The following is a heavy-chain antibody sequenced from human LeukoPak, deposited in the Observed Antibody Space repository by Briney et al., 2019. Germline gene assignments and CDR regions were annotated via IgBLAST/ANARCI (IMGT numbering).Heavy chain of an antibody. J-gene: IGHJ4*02. D-gene: IGHD3-22*01. Sequence: SETLSLTCTVSGGSISSSSYYWGWIRQTPGEGLQWIGGIKYSGSTDYNPSLKSRVTMSVDTSKNQFSLKLTSVTAADTAVYYCAGGGITMIVGDFDYWGQGTLVTVSS. CDR3: AGGGITMIVGDFDY. CDR1: GGSISSSSYY. V-gene: IGHV4-39*07. CDR2: IKYSGST.